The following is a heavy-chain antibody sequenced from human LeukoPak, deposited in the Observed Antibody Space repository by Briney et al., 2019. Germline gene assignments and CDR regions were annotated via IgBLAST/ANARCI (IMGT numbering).Heavy chain of an antibody. Sequence: GGSLRLSCAASGFTFDDYAMSWVRQAPGKGLEWVSYISSSSSYTNYADSVKGRFTISRDNAKNSLYLQMNSLRAEDTAVYYCASPSIAVAGRGGDAFDIWGQGTMVTVSS. D-gene: IGHD6-19*01. CDR2: ISSSSSYT. V-gene: IGHV3-11*06. CDR1: GFTFDDYA. J-gene: IGHJ3*02. CDR3: ASPSIAVAGRGGDAFDI.